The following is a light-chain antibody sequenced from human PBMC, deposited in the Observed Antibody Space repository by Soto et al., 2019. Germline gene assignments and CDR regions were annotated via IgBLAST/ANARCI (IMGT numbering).Light chain of an antibody. CDR1: SSNIGTNP. J-gene: IGLJ1*01. V-gene: IGLV1-44*01. CDR2: DNK. CDR3: GVWEDSLNGYV. Sequence: QSVLTQPPSASGTPGQRVTISCSGGSSNIGTNPVAWYQQLPGMAPKLLIDDNKKRPSGVPDRFSGSKSGTSASLAISGLQSDDEADYFCGVWEDSLNGYVFGSGTKVTVL.